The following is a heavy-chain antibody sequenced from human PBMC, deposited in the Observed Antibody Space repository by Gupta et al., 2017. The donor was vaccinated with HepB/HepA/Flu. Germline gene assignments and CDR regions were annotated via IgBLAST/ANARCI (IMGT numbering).Heavy chain of an antibody. CDR1: GFFFRGYE. J-gene: IGHJ3*01. Sequence: QMVESGGGSVQPGGSLRLSCAATGFFFRGYERTGVRQAPGKGLEWISYISTSGANTKYAASVGGRFTISRDNAKNSLYLQMNNLRGDDTATYYCASKMKTSKAFDVWGQGAEVTVS. D-gene: IGHD5-24*01. CDR3: ASKMKTSKAFDV. CDR2: ISTSGANT. V-gene: IGHV3-48*03.